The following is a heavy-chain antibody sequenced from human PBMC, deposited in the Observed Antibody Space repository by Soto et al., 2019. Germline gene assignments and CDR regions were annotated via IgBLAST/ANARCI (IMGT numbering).Heavy chain of an antibody. J-gene: IGHJ4*02. V-gene: IGHV3-21*01. D-gene: IGHD3-22*01. CDR2: ISGSGSSI. CDR1: GFTFSSYS. CDR3: ARGMGGGYLLSDLGFNDY. Sequence: PGGSLRLSCAASGFTFSSYSMNWVRQAPGKGLEWVSCISGSGSSIYYSDSVKGRFTISRDNAKNSLYLQMNSLRAEDTAVYYCARGMGGGYLLSDLGFNDYWGQGTLVTVSS.